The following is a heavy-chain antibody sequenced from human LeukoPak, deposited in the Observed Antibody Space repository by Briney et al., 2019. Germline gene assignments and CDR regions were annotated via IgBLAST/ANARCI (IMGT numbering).Heavy chain of an antibody. CDR2: IYYSGST. Sequence: SETLSLTCTVSGGSISSYYWSWIRQPPGKGLEWIGYIYYSGSTNYNPSLKSRVTISVDTSKNQFSLKLSSVTAADTAVYYCARGGHYYGSPPENSWGQGTLVTVSS. V-gene: IGHV4-59*01. CDR3: ARGGHYYGSPPENS. CDR1: GGSISSYY. D-gene: IGHD3-10*01. J-gene: IGHJ4*02.